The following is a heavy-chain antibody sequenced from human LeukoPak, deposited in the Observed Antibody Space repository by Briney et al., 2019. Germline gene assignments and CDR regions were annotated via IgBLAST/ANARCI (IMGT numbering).Heavy chain of an antibody. CDR2: MSGSGGST. CDR3: AKEIYGDSAGGRFQH. Sequence: GGSLRLSCAASGFTFSSYAMSWVRQAPGKGLEWVSVMSGSGGSTYYADSVKGRFTISRDNSKNTLYLQMNSLRAEDTAVYYCAKEIYGDSAGGRFQHWGQGTLVTVSS. J-gene: IGHJ1*01. CDR1: GFTFSSYA. V-gene: IGHV3-23*01. D-gene: IGHD4-17*01.